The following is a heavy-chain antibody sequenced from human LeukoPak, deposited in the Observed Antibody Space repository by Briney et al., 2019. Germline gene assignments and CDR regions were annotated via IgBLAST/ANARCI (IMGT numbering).Heavy chain of an antibody. D-gene: IGHD2-15*01. J-gene: IGHJ6*03. CDR1: GGTFNSYS. Sequence: GSSVKVSCKASGGTFNSYSISWVRQAPGQGLEWMGGIIPVFGTPNYAQKFQGRVTITTDESTSTVYMEVSSLRSVDTPVYCCARVTLDNTPPYSSYMDVWGKGTTVTVSS. CDR3: ARVTLDNTPPYSSYMDV. CDR2: IIPVFGTP. V-gene: IGHV1-69*05.